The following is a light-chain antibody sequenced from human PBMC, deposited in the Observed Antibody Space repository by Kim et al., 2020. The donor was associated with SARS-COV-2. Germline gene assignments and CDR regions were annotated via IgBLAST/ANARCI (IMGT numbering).Light chain of an antibody. J-gene: IGLJ2*01. CDR1: KLGDKY. CDR3: QAWDSRTV. CDR2: QDT. Sequence: VAVSPGQTATITCSGDKLGDKYVCWYQQKPGQSPLLVIYQDTKRPSGIPERFSGSTAGNTATLTISGTQAMDEADYYCQAWDSRTVFGGGTKVTVL. V-gene: IGLV3-1*01.